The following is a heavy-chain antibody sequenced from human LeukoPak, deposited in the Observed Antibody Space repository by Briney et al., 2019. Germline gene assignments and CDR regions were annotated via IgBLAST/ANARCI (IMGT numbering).Heavy chain of an antibody. J-gene: IGHJ4*02. V-gene: IGHV4-34*01. CDR2: INHSGST. CDR1: AGSFSGYY. CDR3: ARELVGATFDY. Sequence: SETLSLTCAVYAGSFSGYYWSWIRQPPGKGLEWIGEINHSGSTNYNPSLKSRVTISVDKSKNQFSLKLSSVTAADTAVYYCARELVGATFDYWGQGTLVTVSS. D-gene: IGHD1-26*01.